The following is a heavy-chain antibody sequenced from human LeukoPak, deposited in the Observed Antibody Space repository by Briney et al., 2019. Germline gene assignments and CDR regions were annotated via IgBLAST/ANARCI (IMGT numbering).Heavy chain of an antibody. D-gene: IGHD5-24*01. J-gene: IGHJ3*02. CDR3: TTDGVDEDAFDI. V-gene: IGHV3-23*01. CDR1: GFTFSSHG. CDR2: ISPRGDIL. Sequence: PGGSLRLSCAASGFTFSSHGMNWVRQAPGKGLEWVSGISPRGDILYYADSVKGQFTISRDNSKNTVYLQMNSLKTEDTAVYYCTTDGVDEDAFDIWGQGTMVTVSS.